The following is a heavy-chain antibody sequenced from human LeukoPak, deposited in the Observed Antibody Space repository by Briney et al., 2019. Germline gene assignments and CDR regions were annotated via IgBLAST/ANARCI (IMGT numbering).Heavy chain of an antibody. CDR3: ARDSFDSSGYTDY. CDR2: ISSSSSTI. V-gene: IGHV3-48*01. J-gene: IGHJ4*02. CDR1: GFTFSSYS. Sequence: PGGSLRLSCAASGFTFSSYSMNWVRQAPGKGLEWVSYISSSSSTIYYADSVKGRSTISRDNAKNSLYLQMNSLRAEDTAVYYCARDSFDSSGYTDYWGRGTLVTVSS. D-gene: IGHD3-22*01.